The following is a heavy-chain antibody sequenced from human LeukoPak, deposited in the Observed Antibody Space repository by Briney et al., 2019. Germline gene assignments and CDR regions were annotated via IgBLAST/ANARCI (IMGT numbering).Heavy chain of an antibody. CDR2: VDPEDGET. CDR1: GYTFTDYY. V-gene: IGHV1-69-2*01. CDR3: ATGSRFLEWLPIY. J-gene: IGHJ4*02. D-gene: IGHD3-3*01. Sequence: ASAKISCKVSGYTFTDYYMHWVRQAPGKGLEWMGLVDPEDGETIYAEKFQGRVTITADTSTDTAYMELSSLRSEDTAVYYCATGSRFLEWLPIYWGQGTLVTVSS.